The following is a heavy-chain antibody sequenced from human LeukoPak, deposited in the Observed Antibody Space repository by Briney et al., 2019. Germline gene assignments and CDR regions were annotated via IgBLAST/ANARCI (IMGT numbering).Heavy chain of an antibody. J-gene: IGHJ4*02. CDR2: IYTSGST. CDR1: SGSISSSSYY. CDR3: ARSLSSGWFPFDY. V-gene: IGHV4-61*02. D-gene: IGHD6-19*01. Sequence: SETLSLTCIVSSGSISSSSYYWSWIRQPAGKGLEWIGRIYTSGSTNYNPSLKSRVTMSVDTSKNQFSLKQNSVTAADTAVYYCARSLSSGWFPFDYWGQGTLVTVSS.